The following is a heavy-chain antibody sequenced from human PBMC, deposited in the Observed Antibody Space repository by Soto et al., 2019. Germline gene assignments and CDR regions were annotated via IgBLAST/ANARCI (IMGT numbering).Heavy chain of an antibody. Sequence: QITLKESGPTLVKPTQTLTLTCTSSGFSLSTGGVGVGWIRQPPGKALEWLALIYWDNDKRYSPSLKSRLTVTKNTTKNQVVLTMTNMHPVNTATYYCVQSRWGGDCLRSYSSHYYYGMDVWGQGTTVTVFS. D-gene: IGHD2-21*02. CDR2: IYWDNDK. CDR1: GFSLSTGGVG. V-gene: IGHV2-5*02. CDR3: VQSRWGGDCLRSYSSHYYYGMDV. J-gene: IGHJ6*02.